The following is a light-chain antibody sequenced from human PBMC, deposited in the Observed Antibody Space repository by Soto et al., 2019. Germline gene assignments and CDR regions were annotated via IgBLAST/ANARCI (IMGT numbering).Light chain of an antibody. CDR3: QHRSSWPLT. Sequence: EIVLTQSPATLSLSPGERATLSCRASQSVSTYLAWYPQKPGQAPRLLIYYASMRATGIPARFSGSGSGTDFTLTISSLEPEDFAVYYCQHRSSWPLTFGGGTKVEIK. CDR2: YAS. CDR1: QSVSTY. J-gene: IGKJ4*01. V-gene: IGKV3-11*01.